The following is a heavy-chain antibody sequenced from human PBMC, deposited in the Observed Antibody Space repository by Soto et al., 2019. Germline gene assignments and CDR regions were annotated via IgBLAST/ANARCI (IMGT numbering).Heavy chain of an antibody. CDR1: GGTFSSYA. J-gene: IGHJ1*01. Sequence: QVQLVQSGAEVKKPGSSVKVSCKASGGTFSSYAISWMRQAPGQGLEWMGGIIPIFGTANYAQKFQGRVTITADDSTITAYMDLSSLRSEDXXXYXCPRSHQGTGTTHFQHWGQRTLVPVSS. CDR3: PRSHQGTGTTHFQH. V-gene: IGHV1-69*01. CDR2: IIPIFGTA. D-gene: IGHD1-7*01.